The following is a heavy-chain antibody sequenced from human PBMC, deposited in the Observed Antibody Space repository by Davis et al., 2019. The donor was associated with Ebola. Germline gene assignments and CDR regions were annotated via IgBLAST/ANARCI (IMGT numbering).Heavy chain of an antibody. Sequence: GGSLRLSCAASGFTFSSYWMHWVRQAPGKGLEWVAVISYDGSNKYYADSVKGRFTISRDNSKNTLYLQMNSLRAEDTAVYYCARSRASGWYWFDPWGQGTLVTVSS. J-gene: IGHJ5*02. CDR2: ISYDGSNK. CDR3: ARSRASGWYWFDP. CDR1: GFTFSSYW. D-gene: IGHD6-19*01. V-gene: IGHV3-30*03.